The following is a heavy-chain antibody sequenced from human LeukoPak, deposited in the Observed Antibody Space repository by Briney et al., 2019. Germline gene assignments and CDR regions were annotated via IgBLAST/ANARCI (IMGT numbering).Heavy chain of an antibody. J-gene: IGHJ4*02. V-gene: IGHV3-23*01. CDR1: GFTFSSYA. D-gene: IGHD5-24*01. CDR2: ISGSGGST. CDR3: AKRGDGYFYYFDY. Sequence: GGSLRLSCAASGFTFSSYAMNWVRQAPGKRLEWVSTISGSGGSTYYADSVKGRFTISRDNSKNTLYLQMNSLRAEDTAVYYCAKRGDGYFYYFDYWGQGTLVTVSS.